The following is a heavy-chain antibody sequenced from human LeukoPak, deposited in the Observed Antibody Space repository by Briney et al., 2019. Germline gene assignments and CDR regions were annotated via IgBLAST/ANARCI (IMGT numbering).Heavy chain of an antibody. Sequence: SETLSLTCTVSGGSISSHYWSWIRQPPGKGLEWIGYIYYSGSTNYNPSLKSRVTISVNTSKNQFSLKLSSVTAADTAVYYCARDSFDSRYCYYMDVWGKGTTVTVSS. CDR1: GGSISSHY. CDR3: ARDSFDSRYCYYMDV. CDR2: IYYSGST. J-gene: IGHJ6*03. V-gene: IGHV4-59*11. D-gene: IGHD3-3*01.